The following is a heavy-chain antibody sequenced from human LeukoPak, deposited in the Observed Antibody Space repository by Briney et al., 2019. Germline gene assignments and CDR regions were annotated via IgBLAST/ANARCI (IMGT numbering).Heavy chain of an antibody. V-gene: IGHV3-7*01. CDR3: ARVGYVAAFDI. Sequence: GGSLRLSCAASGFTFSSYWMSWVRQAPGKGLEWVANIKQDGSEKYYVDSVKGRFTISRDNAKNSMYLQMNSLSAEDTAVYYCARVGYVAAFDIWGQGTMVTVSS. CDR2: IKQDGSEK. D-gene: IGHD5-12*01. CDR1: GFTFSSYW. J-gene: IGHJ3*02.